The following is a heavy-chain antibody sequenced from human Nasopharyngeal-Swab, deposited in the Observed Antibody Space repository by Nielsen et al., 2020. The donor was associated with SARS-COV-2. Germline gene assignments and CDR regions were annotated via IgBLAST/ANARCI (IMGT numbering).Heavy chain of an antibody. CDR2: ISGSGGST. V-gene: IGHV3-23*01. J-gene: IGHJ4*02. CDR3: AKDREGDYGDYVFDY. D-gene: IGHD4-17*01. CDR1: GFTFSDYY. Sequence: GGSLRLSCAASGFTFSDYYMSWVRQAPGKGLEWVSAISGSGGSTYYADSVKGRFTISRDNSKNTLYLQMNSLRAEDTAVYYCAKDREGDYGDYVFDYWGQGTLVTVSS.